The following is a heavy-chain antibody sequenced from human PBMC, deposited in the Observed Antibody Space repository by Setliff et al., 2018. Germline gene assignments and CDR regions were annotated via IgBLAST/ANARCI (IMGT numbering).Heavy chain of an antibody. J-gene: IGHJ4*02. D-gene: IGHD2-2*01. Sequence: GESLKISCAASGFSFSNYAMSWVRQAPGKGLMWVSYIKSDGSNTHYADSVEGRFTISRDNAKNTLYLQMNSLRAEDTAVYYCARGGCSATSCLDYWGQGILVTVSS. V-gene: IGHV3-74*01. CDR3: ARGGCSATSCLDY. CDR1: GFSFSNYA. CDR2: IKSDGSNT.